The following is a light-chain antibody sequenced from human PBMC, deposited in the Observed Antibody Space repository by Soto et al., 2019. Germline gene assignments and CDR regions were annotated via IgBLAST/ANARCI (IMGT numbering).Light chain of an antibody. J-gene: IGKJ1*01. CDR2: AVS. CDR3: QQLNSYPWT. V-gene: IGKV1-9*01. Sequence: DIQLTQSPSFLSASVGDRVTITCRASQAISSYLAWFQQRPGKAPKVLIYAVSTLQSGVPSRFSGSGSGTEFTLTISSLQPEDFATYFCQQLNSYPWTFGQGTKVEIK. CDR1: QAISSY.